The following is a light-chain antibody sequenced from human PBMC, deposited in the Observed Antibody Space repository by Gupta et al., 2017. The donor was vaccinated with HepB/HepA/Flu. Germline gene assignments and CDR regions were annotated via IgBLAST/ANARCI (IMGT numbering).Light chain of an antibody. V-gene: IGKV1-39*01. CDR3: QQVDRTPLT. CDR1: QSISTY. Sequence: DIQMTQSPSTLSASVGDRVTITCRASQSISTYLHWYQQKPGKAPKLLIYAASSLQSGVPSRFRGSGPATDFTLTISMLQPADFATYYCQQVDRTPLTFGGGTKVE. CDR2: AAS. J-gene: IGKJ4*01.